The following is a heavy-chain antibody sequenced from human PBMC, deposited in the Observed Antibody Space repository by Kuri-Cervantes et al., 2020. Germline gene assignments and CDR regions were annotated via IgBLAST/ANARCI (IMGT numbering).Heavy chain of an antibody. Sequence: ASVKVSCKTSGYSFIDYHIHWVRQAPGQGLEWMGWINPNSGGTDCAQKFQGRVTMTRDTSIRTAYMELSRLRSDDTAVYYCARGLGDSYGYPATDRLYYYYGMDVWGQGTTVPVS. V-gene: IGHV1-2*02. D-gene: IGHD5-18*01. CDR1: GYSFIDYH. J-gene: IGHJ6*02. CDR2: INPNSGGT. CDR3: ARGLGDSYGYPATDRLYYYYGMDV.